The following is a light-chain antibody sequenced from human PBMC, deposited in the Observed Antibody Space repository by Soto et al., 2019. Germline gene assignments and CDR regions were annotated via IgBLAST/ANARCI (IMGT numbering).Light chain of an antibody. CDR2: GAS. V-gene: IGKV3-20*01. J-gene: IGKJ1*01. CDR3: QRYGSSLWT. Sequence: PGERATLSCRASQSVISSYLAWYQQKSGQAPRLFIYGASNRATGIPDRFSGSGSGTDFTLTISRLEPEDFAVYYCQRYGSSLWTFGQGTKVEI. CDR1: QSVISSY.